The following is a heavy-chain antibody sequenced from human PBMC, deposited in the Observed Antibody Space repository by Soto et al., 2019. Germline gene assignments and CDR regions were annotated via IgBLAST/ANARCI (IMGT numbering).Heavy chain of an antibody. V-gene: IGHV1-8*01. CDR3: ARSVGGSNVNFDY. J-gene: IGHJ4*02. CDR2: MNPDSGHT. D-gene: IGHD3-10*01. Sequence: QVQLVQSGAEVRTPGASVKVSCKASGYTFTNYDINWVRQATGQGPEWMGWMNPDSGHTGYVRKFQGRVTMTRNTAISTAYMELSNLRSEDTAVYYCARSVGGSNVNFDYWGQGTLVTVSS. CDR1: GYTFTNYD.